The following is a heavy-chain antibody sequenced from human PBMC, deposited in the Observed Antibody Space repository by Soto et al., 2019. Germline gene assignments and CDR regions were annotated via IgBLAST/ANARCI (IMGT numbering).Heavy chain of an antibody. D-gene: IGHD5-12*01. Sequence: PSETLSLTCSVSVGTINSGDYFWSWIRQPPGKGLEWIGSIFYTGSTYYSPSLKSRASMSMDTSKNLFYLRLRSLTAADTAVYFCARVKATLYRHYYFDYWGQGTPVTVSS. CDR2: IFYTGST. CDR1: VGTINSGDYF. CDR3: ARVKATLYRHYYFDY. J-gene: IGHJ4*02. V-gene: IGHV4-30-4*01.